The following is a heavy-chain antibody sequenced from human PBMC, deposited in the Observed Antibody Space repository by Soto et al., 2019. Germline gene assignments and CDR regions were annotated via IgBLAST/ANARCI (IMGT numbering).Heavy chain of an antibody. V-gene: IGHV5-51*01. CDR2: IYPGDSDT. J-gene: IGHJ6*02. Sequence: GESLKISCKGSGYNFTNYWIGWVRQMPGKGLEWMGIIYPGDSDTRYSPSCQGQVTISADKSISAAYLQWSSLKASDTAMYYCARQEGAPVLFYYGMDVWGQGTTVTVSS. CDR1: GYNFTNYW. CDR3: ARQEGAPVLFYYGMDV. D-gene: IGHD1-26*01.